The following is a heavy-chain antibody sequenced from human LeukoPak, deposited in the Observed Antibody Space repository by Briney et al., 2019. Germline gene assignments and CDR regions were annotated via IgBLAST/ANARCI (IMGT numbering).Heavy chain of an antibody. CDR2: ISGSGGST. Sequence: GGPLRLPCAVSGIPLSNYGMSWFRQAPGKGLEWVEGISGSGGSTYYADSVKGRFTISRDNSKNTLYLQMNSLRAEDTAVYYCAKFHDYGDTGHLVDVWGQGTTVTVSS. CDR1: GIPLSNYG. J-gene: IGHJ6*02. D-gene: IGHD4-17*01. CDR3: AKFHDYGDTGHLVDV. V-gene: IGHV3-23*01.